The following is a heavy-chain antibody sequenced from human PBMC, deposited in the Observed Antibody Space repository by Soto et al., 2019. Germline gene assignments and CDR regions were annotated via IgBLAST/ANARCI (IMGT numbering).Heavy chain of an antibody. D-gene: IGHD5-12*01. CDR1: GYTFTSYG. CDR3: ASHSLHSGYDWPYYYYGMDV. J-gene: IGHJ6*02. V-gene: IGHV1-18*01. Sequence: QVQLVQSGAEVKKPGASVKVSCKASGYTFTSYGISWVRQAPGQGLEWMGWISAYNGNTNYAQKLQGRVTMTTDTSTSTAYVELRSRRSDDTAVYYCASHSLHSGYDWPYYYYGMDVWGQGTTVTVSS. CDR2: ISAYNGNT.